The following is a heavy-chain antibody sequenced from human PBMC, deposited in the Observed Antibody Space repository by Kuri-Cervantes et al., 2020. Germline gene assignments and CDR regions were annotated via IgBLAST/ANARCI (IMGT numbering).Heavy chain of an antibody. J-gene: IGHJ4*02. CDR3: ASQPGRLYYSDY. Sequence: GGSLRLSCAASGFTFSGYWMTWVRQAPGKGLEWVAVIWYDGSNKYYADSVKGRFTISRDNSKNTLYLQMNSLRAEDTAVYYCASQPGRLYYSDYWGQGTLVTVSS. V-gene: IGHV3-33*08. CDR1: GFTFSGYW. CDR2: IWYDGSNK.